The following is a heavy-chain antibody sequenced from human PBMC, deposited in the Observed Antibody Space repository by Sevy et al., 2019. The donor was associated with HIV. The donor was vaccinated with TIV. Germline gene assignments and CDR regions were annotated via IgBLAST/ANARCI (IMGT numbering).Heavy chain of an antibody. Sequence: GGSLRLSCGASGFTFSIYAMSWVRQAPGKGLEWVSSISGSGDNTYYADSVKGRFTVSRDNSKNTLYLQMNSLRAEDTAVYYCAKDSGDDNYGLFDYWGQGTLVTVSS. CDR3: AKDSGDDNYGLFDY. CDR1: GFTFSIYA. D-gene: IGHD5-18*01. J-gene: IGHJ4*02. V-gene: IGHV3-23*01. CDR2: ISGSGDNT.